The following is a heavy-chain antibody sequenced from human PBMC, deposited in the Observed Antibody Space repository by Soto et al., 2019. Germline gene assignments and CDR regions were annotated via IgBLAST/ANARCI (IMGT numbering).Heavy chain of an antibody. Sequence: EVQLLESGGGLVPPGGFLRLSCAASGITLSNYAINWVRQAPGKGLEWVSAISGSGGSTYYAGSVKGRFTIARDNSKNTVLLEMNSLRAEDTALYYCAKVPASSLTASRPFDQWGQGTLVTVSS. V-gene: IGHV3-23*01. CDR2: ISGSGGST. D-gene: IGHD5-18*01. J-gene: IGHJ4*02. CDR3: AKVPASSLTASRPFDQ. CDR1: GITLSNYA.